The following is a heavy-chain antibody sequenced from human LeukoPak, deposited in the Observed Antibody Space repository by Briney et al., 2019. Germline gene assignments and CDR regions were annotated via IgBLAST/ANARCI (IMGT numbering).Heavy chain of an antibody. Sequence: GGSLRLSCAASGFTFSSYAMSWVRQAPGKGLEWVSSISVSGGSTYYADSVKGRFTISRDNSKNTLYLQMNSLRAEDTAVYYCARDPDYGDPVDYWGQGTLVTVSS. D-gene: IGHD4-17*01. CDR1: GFTFSSYA. V-gene: IGHV3-23*01. J-gene: IGHJ4*02. CDR2: ISVSGGST. CDR3: ARDPDYGDPVDY.